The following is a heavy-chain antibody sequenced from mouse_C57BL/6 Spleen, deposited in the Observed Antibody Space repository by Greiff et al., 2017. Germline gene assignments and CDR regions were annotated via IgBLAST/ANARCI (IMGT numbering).Heavy chain of an antibody. V-gene: IGHV1-52*01. CDR3: AKGLRQYYYAMDY. D-gene: IGHD2-4*01. CDR2: IDPSDSET. Sequence: QVQLQQPGAELVRPGSSVKLSCKASGYTFTSYWMHWVKQRPIQGLEWIGNIDPSDSETHYNQKFKDKATLTVDKSSSTAYMQLSSLTSEDSAVYYCAKGLRQYYYAMDYRGQGTSVTVSS. J-gene: IGHJ4*01. CDR1: GYTFTSYW.